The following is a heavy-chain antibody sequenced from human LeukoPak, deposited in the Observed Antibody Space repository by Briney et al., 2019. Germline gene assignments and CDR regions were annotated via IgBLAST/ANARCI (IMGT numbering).Heavy chain of an antibody. CDR1: GYTFTGYY. CDR3: ARDGVGYYGSGSYYNDYYYYYYMDV. D-gene: IGHD3-10*01. Sequence: ASVKVSCKASGYTFTGYYMHWVRQAPGQGLEWMGWINPNSGGTNYAQKFQGRVTMTRDTSISTAYMELSRLRSDDTAVYYCARDGVGYYGSGSYYNDYYYYYYMDVWGKGTTVTISS. V-gene: IGHV1-2*02. CDR2: INPNSGGT. J-gene: IGHJ6*03.